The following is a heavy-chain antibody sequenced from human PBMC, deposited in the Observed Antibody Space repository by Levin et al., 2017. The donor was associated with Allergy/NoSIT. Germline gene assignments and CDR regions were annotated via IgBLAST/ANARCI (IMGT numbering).Heavy chain of an antibody. V-gene: IGHV1-69*04. J-gene: IGHJ5*02. CDR1: GGTFSSYT. Sequence: ASVKVSCKASGGTFSSYTISWVRQAPGQGLEWMGRIIPILGIANYAQKFQGRVTITADKSTSTAYMELSSLRSEDTAVYYCAREGGTMVRGVITNWFDPWGQGTLVTVSS. D-gene: IGHD3-10*01. CDR2: IIPILGIA. CDR3: AREGGTMVRGVITNWFDP.